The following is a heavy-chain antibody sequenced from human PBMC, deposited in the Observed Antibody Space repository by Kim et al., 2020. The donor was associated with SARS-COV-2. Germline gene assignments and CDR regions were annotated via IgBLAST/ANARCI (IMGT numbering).Heavy chain of an antibody. Sequence: TQYNPSLKSRVTIVIDRPSHQFYLKLTSVTAEDTAIYYCARRTSTPRFDPWGQGTLVSVSS. J-gene: IGHJ5*02. D-gene: IGHD1-1*01. CDR2: T. V-gene: IGHV4-28*01. CDR3: ARRTSTPRFDP.